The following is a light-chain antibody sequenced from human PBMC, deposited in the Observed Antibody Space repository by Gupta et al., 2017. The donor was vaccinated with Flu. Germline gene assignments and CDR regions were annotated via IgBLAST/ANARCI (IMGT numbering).Light chain of an antibody. CDR2: FAS. J-gene: IGKJ1*01. CDR1: QSLLHINGYNY. V-gene: IGKV2-28*01. CDR3: RQALQTPTT. Sequence: ETVMTQSPLALSVSPGEAASISCRSSQSLLHINGYNYLDWYLQKPGQPPQLPIYFASNPASGVPDRYSGSGSVTIFTLKISRVEVEDVGIYYCRQALQTPTTFGQGTKVEIK.